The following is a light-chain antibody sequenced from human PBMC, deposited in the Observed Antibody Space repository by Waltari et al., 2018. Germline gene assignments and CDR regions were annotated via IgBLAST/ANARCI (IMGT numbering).Light chain of an antibody. J-gene: IGLJ2*01. CDR2: DVS. CDR1: SSDVGGYNY. V-gene: IGLV2-11*01. Sequence: QSALTQPRSVSGSPGQSVTISCTGTSSDVGGYNYVSWYQQHPGKAPKLMIYDVSKRPSGVPGRFSGSTSGNTASLTISGLQAEDEADYYCCSYAGSYTLVFGGGTKLTVL. CDR3: CSYAGSYTLV.